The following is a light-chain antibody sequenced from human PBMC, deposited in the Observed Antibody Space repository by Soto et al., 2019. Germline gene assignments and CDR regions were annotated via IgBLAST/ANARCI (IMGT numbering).Light chain of an antibody. J-gene: IGLJ1*01. Sequence: QSALTQPASVSGSPGQSITISCTGTSNDVGSYDRVSWYQQHPGKAPKLIIFEGNKRPSWVSNRFSGSKSGNTASLTIAGLQPEDEADYYCCSFTDVTTYVFGNGTKVTVL. V-gene: IGLV2-23*01. CDR1: SNDVGSYDR. CDR3: CSFTDVTTYV. CDR2: EGN.